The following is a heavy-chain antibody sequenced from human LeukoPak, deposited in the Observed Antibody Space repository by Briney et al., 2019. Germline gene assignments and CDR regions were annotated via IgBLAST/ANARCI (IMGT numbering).Heavy chain of an antibody. CDR2: VHNVGST. Sequence: SETLSLTCTVSGVSTTNGIYYWAWIRQSPGKGLEWIGSVHNVGSTYYNLSLRSRVTMSIDTSKDQFSLRLNSVTAADTAVYYCARHAEYNSGWHFYLDHWGQGILVTVSS. J-gene: IGHJ4*02. CDR1: GVSTTNGIYY. D-gene: IGHD6-19*01. CDR3: ARHAEYNSGWHFYLDH. V-gene: IGHV4-39*01.